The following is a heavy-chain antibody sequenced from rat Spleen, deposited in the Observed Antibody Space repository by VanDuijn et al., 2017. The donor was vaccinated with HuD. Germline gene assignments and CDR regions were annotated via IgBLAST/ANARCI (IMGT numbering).Heavy chain of an antibody. J-gene: IGHJ3*01. V-gene: IGHV5S13*01. Sequence: EVQLVESGGGLMQPGRSLKLSCAASGFTFSNYDMAWVRQSPTKGLEWIASISTGADNTHYRDSVKGRFTVSRDDTNNTHYLQMDSLRSEDTATYYCAIHGGLRNWFDSWGQGTLVTVSS. CDR3: AIHGGLRNWFDS. CDR2: ISTGADNT. D-gene: IGHD1-11*01. CDR1: GFTFSNYD.